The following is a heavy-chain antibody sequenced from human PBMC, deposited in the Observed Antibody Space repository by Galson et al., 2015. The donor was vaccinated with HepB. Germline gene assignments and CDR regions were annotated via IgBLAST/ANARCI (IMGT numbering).Heavy chain of an antibody. CDR3: ARDRSIVAAAAHGFDP. Sequence: SVKVSCKASGGTFSSYAISWVRQAPGQGLEWMGGIIPIFGTANYAQKFQGRVTITADKSTSTAYMELSSLRSEDTAVYYCARDRSIVAAAAHGFDPWGQGTLVTVSS. CDR2: IIPIFGTA. J-gene: IGHJ5*02. V-gene: IGHV1-69*06. D-gene: IGHD6-13*01. CDR1: GGTFSSYA.